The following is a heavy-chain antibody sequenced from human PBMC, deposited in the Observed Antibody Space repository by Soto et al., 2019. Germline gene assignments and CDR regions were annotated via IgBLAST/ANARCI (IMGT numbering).Heavy chain of an antibody. CDR1: GYTFTSHG. CDR3: ARTPTYTRLGDH. J-gene: IGHJ4*02. CDR2: INPNNDNS. Sequence: QVELVQSGGEVKKPGASVKVSCTASGYTFTSHGLSWVRQAPGQGLEWVGWINPNNDNSVSAQKFQDRVTLTTDTATITVYMELRSLTSDDTAFYYCARTPTYTRLGDHWGQGTLVTVAS. D-gene: IGHD3-16*01. V-gene: IGHV1-18*04.